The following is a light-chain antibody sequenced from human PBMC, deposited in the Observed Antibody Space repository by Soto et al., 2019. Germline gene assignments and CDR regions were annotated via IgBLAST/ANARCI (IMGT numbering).Light chain of an antibody. CDR1: SSDVGGYNY. V-gene: IGLV2-14*01. J-gene: IGLJ1*01. CDR3: SSYTSSSTLV. Sequence: QSVLTQPASVSGSPGQSITISCTGTSSDVGGYNYVSWYQQHPGKAPKLMIYEVSNRPSGVSNRFFGSKSGNTASLTISGLQAEDEADYYCSSYTSSSTLVFGTGTKVTVL. CDR2: EVS.